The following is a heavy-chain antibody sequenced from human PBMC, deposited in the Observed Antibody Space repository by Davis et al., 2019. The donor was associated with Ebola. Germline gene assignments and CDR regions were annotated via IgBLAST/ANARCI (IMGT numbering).Heavy chain of an antibody. CDR3: AKVEYTGY. CDR1: GFTFSSYG. J-gene: IGHJ4*02. D-gene: IGHD6-6*01. CDR2: ISYDGSNK. Sequence: PSETLSLTCAASGFTFSSYGMHWVRQAPGKGLEWVAVISYDGSNKYYADSVKGRFTISRDNSKNTLYLQMNSLRAEDTAVYYCAKVEYTGYWGQGTLVTVSS. V-gene: IGHV3-30*18.